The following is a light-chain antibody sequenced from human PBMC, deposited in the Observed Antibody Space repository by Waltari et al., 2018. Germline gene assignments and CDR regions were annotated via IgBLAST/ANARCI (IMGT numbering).Light chain of an antibody. CDR3: QQRSDRPPLS. CDR2: DAS. Sequence: DIVLTQSPATLSLSPGERATLSCRASQTVGSYLAWYQRKPGQAPRLLIYDASNRATGISARFSGSGSGTDFTLTISSLEPGDSAVYYCQQRSDRPPLSFGHGDQVGDQT. V-gene: IGKV3-11*01. J-gene: IGKJ2*03. CDR1: QTVGSY.